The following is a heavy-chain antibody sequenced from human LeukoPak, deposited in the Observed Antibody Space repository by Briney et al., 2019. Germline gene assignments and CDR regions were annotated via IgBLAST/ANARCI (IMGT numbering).Heavy chain of an antibody. D-gene: IGHD3/OR15-3a*01. CDR3: AREVGMISGIDY. Sequence: GASVKVSCKASGYTFTSYDINWVRQAPGQGLEWMGRIIPIFGTANYAQKFQGRVTITMDESTSTAYMELSSLRSEDTAVYYCAREVGMISGIDYWGQGTLVTVSS. CDR1: GYTFTSYD. CDR2: IIPIFGTA. V-gene: IGHV1-69*05. J-gene: IGHJ4*02.